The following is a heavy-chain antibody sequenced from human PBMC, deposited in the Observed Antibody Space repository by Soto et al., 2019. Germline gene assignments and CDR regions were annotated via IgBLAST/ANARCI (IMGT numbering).Heavy chain of an antibody. V-gene: IGHV2-5*02. CDR1: GFSLSTSGVG. CDR3: AHRRGSSSFFLGYGGSFDY. J-gene: IGHJ4*02. D-gene: IGHD6-6*01. Sequence: GSGPTLVNPTQTLTLTCTFSGFSLSTSGVGVGWIRQPPGKALEWLALIYWDDDKRYSPSLKSRLTITKDTSKNQVVLTMTNMDPVDTATYYCAHRRGSSSFFLGYGGSFDYWGQGTLVTVSS. CDR2: IYWDDDK.